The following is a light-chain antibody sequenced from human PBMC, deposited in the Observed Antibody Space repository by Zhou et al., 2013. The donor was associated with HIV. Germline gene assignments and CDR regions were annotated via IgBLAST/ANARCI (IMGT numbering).Light chain of an antibody. CDR2: TAS. CDR1: QGISNY. Sequence: AIRITQSPSSLSASTGDRVTITCRASQGISNYLAWFQQKPGKAPKLLMSTASTLQSGVPSRFNGIGSGTDFTLTINCLQSEDFATYYCQQYYSYPQITFGQGTRLEIK. CDR3: QQYYSYPQIT. V-gene: IGKV1-8*01. J-gene: IGKJ5*01.